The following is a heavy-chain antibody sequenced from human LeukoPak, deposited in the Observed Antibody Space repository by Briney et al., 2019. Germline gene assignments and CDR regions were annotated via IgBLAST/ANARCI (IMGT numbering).Heavy chain of an antibody. V-gene: IGHV4-4*07. CDR2: IYTSGST. Sequence: SETLSLSCTVSGGSISSYYWSWIRQPAGKGLEWIGRIYTSGSTNYNPSLKSRVTMSVDTSKNQFSLKLSSVTAADTAVYYCARDSTGGSGSYYTYFDYWGQGTLVTVSS. J-gene: IGHJ4*02. CDR3: ARDSTGGSGSYYTYFDY. D-gene: IGHD3-10*01. CDR1: GGSISSYY.